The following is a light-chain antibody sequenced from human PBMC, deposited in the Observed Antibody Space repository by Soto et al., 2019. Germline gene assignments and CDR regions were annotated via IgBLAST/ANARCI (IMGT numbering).Light chain of an antibody. V-gene: IGLV2-23*02. CDR2: EVS. CDR3: CSYAGSITYV. Sequence: QSVLTQRASVSGSPGQSITISCTGTSSDVGSDNLVSWYQQHPGKAPKFIIYEVSQRPAGVSYRFSGSKSGNTAYLTISGLQAEDEADYYCCSYAGSITYVFGTGTKLTVL. CDR1: SSDVGSDNL. J-gene: IGLJ1*01.